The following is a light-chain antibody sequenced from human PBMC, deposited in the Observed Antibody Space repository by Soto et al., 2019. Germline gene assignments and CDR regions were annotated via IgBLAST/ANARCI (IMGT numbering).Light chain of an antibody. CDR3: QSYDSSLSAYV. CDR2: SNN. CDR1: SSNIGAGFD. J-gene: IGLJ1*01. Sequence: QSVLTQPPSVSGAPGQRVTISCTGRSSNIGAGFDVHWYQQLPRTAPKLLIYSNNNRPSGVPDRFSVSRSATSASLAITGLQAADEAEYYCQSYDSSLSAYVFGTGTKLTVL. V-gene: IGLV1-40*01.